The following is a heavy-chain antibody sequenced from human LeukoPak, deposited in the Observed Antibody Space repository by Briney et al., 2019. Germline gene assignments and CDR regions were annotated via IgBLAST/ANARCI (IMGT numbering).Heavy chain of an antibody. CDR3: ARHDSSVDSFDY. Sequence: ASETLSLTCTVSGGSISSYYWSWIRQPPGKGLEWIGYIYTSGSTNYNPSLKSRVTISVDTSKNQFSLKLSSVTAADTAVYYCARHDSSVDSFDYWGQGTLVTVSS. D-gene: IGHD6-19*01. J-gene: IGHJ4*02. V-gene: IGHV4-4*09. CDR1: GGSISSYY. CDR2: IYTSGST.